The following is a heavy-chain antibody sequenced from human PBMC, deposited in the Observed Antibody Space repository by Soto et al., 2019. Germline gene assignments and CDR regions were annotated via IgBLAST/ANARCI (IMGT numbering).Heavy chain of an antibody. CDR3: VKDGRPLPDYGERTGRGAFDI. J-gene: IGHJ3*02. Sequence: PGGSLRLSCSASGFTFSSYAMHWVRQAPGKGLEYVSAISSNGGSTYYADSVKGRFTISRDNSKNTLYLQMSSLRAEDTAVYYCVKDGRPLPDYGERTGRGAFDIWGQGTMVTVSS. D-gene: IGHD4-17*01. CDR1: GFTFSSYA. V-gene: IGHV3-64D*08. CDR2: ISSNGGST.